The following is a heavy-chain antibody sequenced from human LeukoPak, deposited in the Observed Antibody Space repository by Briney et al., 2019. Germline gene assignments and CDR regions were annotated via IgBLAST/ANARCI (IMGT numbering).Heavy chain of an antibody. Sequence: GGSLRLSCAASGFTVSSNYMSWVRHAPGKGLEWVSVIYSGGSTYYADSVKGRFTISRDNSKNTLYLQMNSLRAEDTAVYYCARELEDYYDSSGYYDYWGQGTLVTVSS. D-gene: IGHD3-22*01. CDR3: ARELEDYYDSSGYYDY. J-gene: IGHJ4*02. V-gene: IGHV3-66*01. CDR2: IYSGGST. CDR1: GFTVSSNY.